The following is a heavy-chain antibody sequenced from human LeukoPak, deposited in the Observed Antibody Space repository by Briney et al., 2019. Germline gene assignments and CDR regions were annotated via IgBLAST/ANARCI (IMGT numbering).Heavy chain of an antibody. CDR3: AKEGSGSYGDNYFDY. D-gene: IGHD1-26*01. CDR2: IGGSGGST. CDR1: GFTFRSYG. J-gene: IGHJ4*02. V-gene: IGHV3-23*01. Sequence: QTGGSLRLSCAASGFTFRSYGRSWVRKAPGKGLEWVSTIGGSGGSTYYADSVKGRFTISRDNSKNTLYLQMNSLRAEDTAVYYCAKEGSGSYGDNYFDYWGQGTLVTASS.